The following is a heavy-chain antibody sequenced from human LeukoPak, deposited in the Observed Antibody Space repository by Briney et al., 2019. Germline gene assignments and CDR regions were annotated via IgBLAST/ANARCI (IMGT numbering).Heavy chain of an antibody. V-gene: IGHV1-18*01. D-gene: IGHD6-19*01. CDR1: GFTFTSYG. J-gene: IGHJ4*02. CDR2: ISAYNGDT. CDR3: ARDLDTWSSGWYVVPF. Sequence: ASVTVSCKSSGFTFTSYGINWVRQAPGQGLEWMGWISAYNGDTKFAQKLQGRVTMTTDTSTTTAYMELRSLRSDDTAVYYCARDLDTWSSGWYVVPFWGQGTLVTVSS.